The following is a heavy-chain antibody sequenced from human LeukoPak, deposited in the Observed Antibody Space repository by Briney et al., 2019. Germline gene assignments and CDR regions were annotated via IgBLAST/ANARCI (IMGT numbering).Heavy chain of an antibody. CDR1: GGSLSSYY. CDR2: IYYSGST. V-gene: IGHV4-59*01. Sequence: SETPSLTCTLSGGSLSSYYWSWIRQPPGKGLEWIGYIYYSGSTNYNPSLKSRVTISVDTSKNQFSLKLSSVTAADTAVYYCARSYDSSGYLDYWGQGTLVTVSS. J-gene: IGHJ4*02. D-gene: IGHD3-22*01. CDR3: ARSYDSSGYLDY.